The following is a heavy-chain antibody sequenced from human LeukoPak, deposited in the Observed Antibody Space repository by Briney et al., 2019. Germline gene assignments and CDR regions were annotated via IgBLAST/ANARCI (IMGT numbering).Heavy chain of an antibody. CDR3: ASRGGTAMTWGDY. CDR1: RYTFTGYY. V-gene: IGHV1-2*02. CDR2: INPNSGDT. D-gene: IGHD2-15*01. J-gene: IGHJ4*02. Sequence: ASVKVSCKASRYTFTGYYMHWVRQAPGQGLEWMGWINPNSGDTIYAQKFQGRVTMTRDTSISTAYMELSRLRSDDTAVYYCASRGGTAMTWGDYWGQGTLVTVSS.